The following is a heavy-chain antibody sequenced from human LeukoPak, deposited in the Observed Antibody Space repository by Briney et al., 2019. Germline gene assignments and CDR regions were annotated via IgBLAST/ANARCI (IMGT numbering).Heavy chain of an antibody. V-gene: IGHV3-23*01. D-gene: IGHD3-9*01. J-gene: IGHJ4*02. CDR2: ISPSGGIT. CDR3: AKAANYDILTGYYLDY. CDR1: GFTFSSHG. Sequence: PGGSLRLSCAASGFTFSSHGMNWVRQAPGKGLEWVSGISPSGGITYYTDSVKGRFTISRDNSKNTQSLQMNNLRAEDTAIYYCAKAANYDILTGYYLDYWGQGTLVTVPS.